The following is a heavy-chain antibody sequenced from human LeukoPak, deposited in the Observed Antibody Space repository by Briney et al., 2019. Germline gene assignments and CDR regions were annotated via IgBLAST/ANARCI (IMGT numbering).Heavy chain of an antibody. CDR3: ARAVSGRFDY. J-gene: IGHJ4*02. CDR1: GGSISSYY. Sequence: SETLSLTCSVSGGSISSYYWSWIRQPPGKGLEWIGYIYYSGSTNYNPSLKSRVTISVDTSKNQFSLKLSSVTAADTAIYYCARAVSGRFDYWGQGTLVTVSS. D-gene: IGHD6-19*01. V-gene: IGHV4-59*08. CDR2: IYYSGST.